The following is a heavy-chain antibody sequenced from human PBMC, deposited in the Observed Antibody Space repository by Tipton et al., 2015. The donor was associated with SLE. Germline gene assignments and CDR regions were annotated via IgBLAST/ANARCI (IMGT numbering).Heavy chain of an antibody. Sequence: SLRLSSAASGFKFDDCAMHWVRQRPGKGLEWVAGINWNSGSIGYADSVQGRFTISRDNAKNSLYLHMNSLRPEDTALYYCAVGGRYFDYWGQGTLVTVSS. CDR2: INWNSGSI. CDR3: AVGGRYFDY. CDR1: GFKFDDCA. J-gene: IGHJ4*02. D-gene: IGHD2-15*01. V-gene: IGHV3-9*01.